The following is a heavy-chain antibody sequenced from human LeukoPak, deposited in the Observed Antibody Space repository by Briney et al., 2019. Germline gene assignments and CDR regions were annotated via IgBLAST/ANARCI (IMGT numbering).Heavy chain of an antibody. CDR3: ARDSRQWLVTGGYDY. D-gene: IGHD6-19*01. Sequence: SQTLSLTCTVSGGSISSSSYYWGWIRQPPGKGLEWIGSIYYSGSTYYNPSLKSRVTISVDTSKNQFSLKLSSVTAADTAVYYCARDSRQWLVTGGYDYWGQGTLVTVSS. V-gene: IGHV4-39*07. CDR2: IYYSGST. CDR1: GGSISSSSYY. J-gene: IGHJ4*02.